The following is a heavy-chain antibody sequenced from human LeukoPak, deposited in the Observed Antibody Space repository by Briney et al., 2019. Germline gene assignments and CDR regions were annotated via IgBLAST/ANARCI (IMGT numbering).Heavy chain of an antibody. Sequence: ASVKVSCKASGYTFTNYGISWVRQAPGQGLEWMGWISPYNGDTNYAQKLQGRVTMTTDTSTGTAYMELRGLRSDDTAVYYCARGYCSGGSCHFDYWGQGTLVTVSS. CDR2: ISPYNGDT. V-gene: IGHV1-18*01. CDR1: GYTFTNYG. D-gene: IGHD2-15*01. J-gene: IGHJ4*02. CDR3: ARGYCSGGSCHFDY.